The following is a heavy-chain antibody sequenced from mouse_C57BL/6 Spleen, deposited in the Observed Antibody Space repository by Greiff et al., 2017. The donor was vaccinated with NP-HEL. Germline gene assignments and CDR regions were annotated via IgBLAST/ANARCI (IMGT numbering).Heavy chain of an antibody. CDR1: GFTFSDYG. V-gene: IGHV5-17*01. Sequence: EVQLVESGGGLVKPGGSLKLSCAASGFTFSDYGMHWVRQAPEKGLEWVAYISSGSSTIYYADTVKGRFTISRDNAKNTLFLQMTSLRSEDTAMYYCARPGYGNYGLYYAMDYWGQGTSVTVSS. D-gene: IGHD2-1*01. CDR3: ARPGYGNYGLYYAMDY. J-gene: IGHJ4*01. CDR2: ISSGSSTI.